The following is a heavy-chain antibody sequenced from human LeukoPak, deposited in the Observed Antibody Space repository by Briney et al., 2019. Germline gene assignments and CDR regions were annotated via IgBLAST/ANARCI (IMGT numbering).Heavy chain of an antibody. D-gene: IGHD2-15*01. CDR3: ARGYCSGGTCYLYFDY. J-gene: IGHJ4*02. V-gene: IGHV4-61*02. Sequence: SETLSLTCTVSGGSISSGSYYWSWIRQPAGKGLEWIGRIYTSGSTDYNPSLKSRVTISLDTSKNQFSLELSSVTAADTAVYYCARGYCSGGTCYLYFDYWGQGTLVTVSS. CDR1: GGSISSGSYY. CDR2: IYTSGST.